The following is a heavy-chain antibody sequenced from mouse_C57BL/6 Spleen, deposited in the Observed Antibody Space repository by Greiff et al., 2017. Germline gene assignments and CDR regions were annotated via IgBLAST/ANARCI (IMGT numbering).Heavy chain of an antibody. CDR3: ARSDYYGSSYVCDY. J-gene: IGHJ2*01. CDR1: GYTFTDYY. D-gene: IGHD1-1*01. Sequence: QVQLQQSGPELVKPGASVKISCKASGYTFTDYYINWVKQRPGQGLEWIGWIFPGSGSTYYNEKFKGKATLTVDKSSSTAYMLLSSLTSEDSAVYFCARSDYYGSSYVCDYWGQGTTLTVSS. V-gene: IGHV1-75*01. CDR2: IFPGSGST.